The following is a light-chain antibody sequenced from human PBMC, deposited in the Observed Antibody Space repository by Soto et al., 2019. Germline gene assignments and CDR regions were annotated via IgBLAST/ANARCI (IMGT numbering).Light chain of an antibody. J-gene: IGKJ1*01. CDR3: QQYNNYPPA. CDR2: ETS. Sequence: DIQMTQSPTNLSASVGDRVTITCRASQSISIWLAWYQQKPGKAPKILIYETSSLESGVPSRFSGSGSGTEFTLTITSLQPDDFATYYCQQYNNYPPAFGQGTKVEIK. V-gene: IGKV1-5*03. CDR1: QSISIW.